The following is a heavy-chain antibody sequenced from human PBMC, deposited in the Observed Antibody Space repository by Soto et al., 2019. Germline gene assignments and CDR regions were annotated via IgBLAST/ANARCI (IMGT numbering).Heavy chain of an antibody. V-gene: IGHV3-7*01. CDR2: IKQDGSEK. D-gene: IGHD3-3*01. CDR1: GFTFSSYW. J-gene: IGHJ6*02. Sequence: PGGSLRLSCAASGFTFSSYWMSWVRQAPGKGLEWVANIKQDGSEKYYVDSVKGRFTISSDNAKNSLYLQMNSLRAEDTAVYYCARDREYYDFGSGYVVRKYDYYFGMYVGGQGTTVT. CDR3: ARDREYYDFGSGYVVRKYDYYFGMYV.